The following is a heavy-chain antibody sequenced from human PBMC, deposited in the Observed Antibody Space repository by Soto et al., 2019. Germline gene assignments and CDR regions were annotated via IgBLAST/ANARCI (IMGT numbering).Heavy chain of an antibody. D-gene: IGHD4-17*01. CDR1: GGSISSSNW. Sequence: QVQLQESGPGLVKPSGTLSLTCAVSGGSISSSNWWSWVRQPPGKGLEWIGEIYHSGSTNYNPSLKSRVTISVDKSTHQFSLKLSSVTAADTDVYYCARERAPNEYGAYGDYYYFDYWGQGTLVTVSS. CDR3: ARERAPNEYGAYGDYYYFDY. V-gene: IGHV4-4*02. CDR2: IYHSGST. J-gene: IGHJ4*02.